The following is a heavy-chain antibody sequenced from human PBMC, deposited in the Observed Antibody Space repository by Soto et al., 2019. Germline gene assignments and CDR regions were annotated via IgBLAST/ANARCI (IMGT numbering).Heavy chain of an antibody. J-gene: IGHJ6*02. V-gene: IGHV1-69*06. CDR3: ARLKGGYPPRGMDV. CDR1: GGTFSSYA. D-gene: IGHD3-22*01. CDR2: IIPIFGTA. Sequence: QVQLVQSGAEVKKPGSSVKVSCKASGGTFSSYAISWVRQAPGQGLEWMGGIIPIFGTANYAQKFQGRVTITADKSTSTAYMEPSSLISEDTAVYYCARLKGGYPPRGMDVWGQGTTVTVSS.